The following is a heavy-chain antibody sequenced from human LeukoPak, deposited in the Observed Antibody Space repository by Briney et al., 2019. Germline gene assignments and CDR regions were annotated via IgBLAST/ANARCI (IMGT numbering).Heavy chain of an antibody. J-gene: IGHJ6*03. CDR3: ARVRALIHYSSGWYGGRNYYYYYMDV. CDR1: GGSFSGYY. D-gene: IGHD6-19*01. CDR2: INHSGST. Sequence: SETLSLTCAVYGGSFSGYYWSWIRQPPGKGLEWIGEINHSGSTNYNPSLKSRVTISVDTSKNQFSLKLSSVTAADTAVYYCARVRALIHYSSGWYGGRNYYYYYMDVWGKGTTVTVSS. V-gene: IGHV4-34*01.